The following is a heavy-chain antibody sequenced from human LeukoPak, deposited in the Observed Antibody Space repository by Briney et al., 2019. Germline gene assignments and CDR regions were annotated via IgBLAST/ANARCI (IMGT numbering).Heavy chain of an antibody. CDR2: ISSSSSYI. D-gene: IGHD6-19*01. Sequence: GGSLRLSCAASGFTFSSYSMNWVHQAPGKGLEWVSSISSSSSYIYYADSVKGRFTISRDNAKNSLYLQMYSLRAEDTAVYYCARIAEGIAVAGTRYYYYYMDVWGKGTTVTVSS. CDR1: GFTFSSYS. J-gene: IGHJ6*03. V-gene: IGHV3-21*01. CDR3: ARIAEGIAVAGTRYYYYYMDV.